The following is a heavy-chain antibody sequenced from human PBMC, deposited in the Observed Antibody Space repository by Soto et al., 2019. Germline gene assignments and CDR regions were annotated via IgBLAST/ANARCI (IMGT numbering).Heavy chain of an antibody. Sequence: EVQLVESGGGLVKPGGSLRLSCAASGFTFANAWMSWVRQAPGKGLEWVGRVRSKADGGTTDYAAPVKGRFTISRDDSENTLYLQMNSLKIDDTAVYYSRRDWDYPVLWGQGTLVTVSS. J-gene: IGHJ4*02. D-gene: IGHD1-7*01. CDR3: RRDWDYPVL. CDR1: GFTFANAW. V-gene: IGHV3-15*01. CDR2: VRSKADGGTT.